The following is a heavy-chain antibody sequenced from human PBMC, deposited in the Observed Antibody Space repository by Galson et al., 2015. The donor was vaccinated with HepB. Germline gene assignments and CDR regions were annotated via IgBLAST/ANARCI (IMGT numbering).Heavy chain of an antibody. CDR3: AKVGSSNSWYGYFYGMDV. V-gene: IGHV3-23*01. J-gene: IGHJ6*02. D-gene: IGHD6-13*01. CDR2: ISGSGGST. CDR1: GFIFNNYA. Sequence: SLRLSCAASGFIFNNYAMSWVRQASGKGLEWVSAISGSGGSTYYADSVKGRFTISRDNSKNTLYLQMNSLRAEDTAVYYCAKVGSSNSWYGYFYGMDVWGQGTTVTVSS.